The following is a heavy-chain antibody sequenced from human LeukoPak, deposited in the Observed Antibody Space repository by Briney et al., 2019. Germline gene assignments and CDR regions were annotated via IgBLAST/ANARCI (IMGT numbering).Heavy chain of an antibody. CDR2: ISGSGSTI. CDR3: ASPKSPYSSSSYFDY. V-gene: IGHV3-11*04. J-gene: IGHJ4*02. D-gene: IGHD6-6*01. CDR1: GFTFSDYY. Sequence: LGGSLRLSCAASGFTFSDYYMSWIRETPGKGVEWSSYISGSGSTIYYADSVKGRFTISRDNAKNSLYLQMNSLRAEDTAVYYCASPKSPYSSSSYFDYWGQGTLVTVSS.